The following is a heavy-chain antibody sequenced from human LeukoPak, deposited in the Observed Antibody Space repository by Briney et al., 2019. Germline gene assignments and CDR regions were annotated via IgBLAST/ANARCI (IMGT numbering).Heavy chain of an antibody. D-gene: IGHD4/OR15-4a*01. Sequence: GGSLRLSCSASGFSFSDSYMSWFRLSPEKGLEWIAYITSSGTTTEYADSVKGRFTISRVNAKNSLYLQMSSLRSEDTAVYYCARDPDYGDPYWGQGTLVTVSS. CDR1: GFSFSDSY. V-gene: IGHV3-11*01. CDR2: ITSSGTTT. J-gene: IGHJ4*02. CDR3: ARDPDYGDPY.